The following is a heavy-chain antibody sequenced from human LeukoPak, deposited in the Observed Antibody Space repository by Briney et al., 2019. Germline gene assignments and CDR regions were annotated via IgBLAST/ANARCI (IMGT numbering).Heavy chain of an antibody. CDR3: ARRRIADFADAFDV. J-gene: IGHJ3*01. Sequence: GESLKISCKGSGSRFTIYWIGWVRQMPGKGLEWMGIIYPGDSRTEYSPSFQGQVTFSADKSITTAYLQWSSLKASDTAMYYCARRRIADFADAFDVWGQGTMVTVSS. D-gene: IGHD6-13*01. V-gene: IGHV5-51*01. CDR1: GSRFTIYW. CDR2: IYPGDSRT.